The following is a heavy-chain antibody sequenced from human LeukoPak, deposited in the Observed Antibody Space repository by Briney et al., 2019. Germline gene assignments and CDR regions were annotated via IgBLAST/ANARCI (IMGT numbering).Heavy chain of an antibody. CDR2: IYPGDSDT. CDR3: AKLGAYSSSWYGFFDY. D-gene: IGHD6-13*01. CDR1: GYSFTRYW. V-gene: IGHV5-51*01. J-gene: IGHJ4*02. Sequence: GESLKISCRAFGYSFTRYWIGWVRQMPGKGLECMGIIYPGDSDTRYSPSFQGQVTISADKSISTAYLHWSSLKASDTAMYYCAKLGAYSSSWYGFFDYWGQGTLVTVSS.